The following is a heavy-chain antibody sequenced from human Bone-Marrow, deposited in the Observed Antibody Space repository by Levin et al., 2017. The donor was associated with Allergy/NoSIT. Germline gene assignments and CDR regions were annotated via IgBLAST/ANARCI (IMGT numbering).Heavy chain of an antibody. D-gene: IGHD3-10*01. J-gene: IGHJ6*02. CDR3: ARGPYLLRRVNDMDV. CDR1: GYTFTNYD. CDR2: MNPNSGNT. Sequence: GASVKVSCKASGYTFTNYDIYWVRQAPGQGLEWMGWMNPNSGNTGYASKLQGRVTMTRDTSINTAYMDLSSLRFEDTAVYYCARGPYLLRRVNDMDVWGQGTTVTVSS. V-gene: IGHV1-8*01.